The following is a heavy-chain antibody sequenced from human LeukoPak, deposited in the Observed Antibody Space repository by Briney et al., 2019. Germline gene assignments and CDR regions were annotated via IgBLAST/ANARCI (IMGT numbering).Heavy chain of an antibody. CDR3: ARDLTGSGLTTVTIEGDD. V-gene: IGHV1-2*02. J-gene: IGHJ4*02. CDR1: GYTYTGYY. D-gene: IGHD4-17*01. CDR2: INPNSGGT. Sequence: ASVKVSCTASGYTYTGYYMHWLRQAPGQGLEWMGWINPNSGGTNYAQEYQGRVTMTKDTCISTAYMELSRLRSDDTAVYYCARDLTGSGLTTVTIEGDDWGQGTLVAVSS.